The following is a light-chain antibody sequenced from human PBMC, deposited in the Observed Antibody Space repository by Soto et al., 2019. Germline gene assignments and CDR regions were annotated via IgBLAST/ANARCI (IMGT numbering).Light chain of an antibody. CDR2: DAS. CDR1: QSVSSY. Sequence: EIVLTQSPATLSLSPGERATLSCGASQSVSSYLAWYQQKPGQAPRLLIYDASNRATGIPARFSGSGSGTDFTLTISSLEPEDFAVYYCQQRLNWPLTFGGGTKVDNK. J-gene: IGKJ4*01. CDR3: QQRLNWPLT. V-gene: IGKV3-11*01.